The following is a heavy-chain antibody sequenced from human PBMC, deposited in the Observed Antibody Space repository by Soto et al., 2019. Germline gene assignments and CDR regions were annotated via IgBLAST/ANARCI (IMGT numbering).Heavy chain of an antibody. J-gene: IGHJ6*02. V-gene: IGHV4-4*02. CDR2: IYHTGNT. CDR1: GASLSSPHY. CDR3: ARYPMDDYFRGMDV. Sequence: SETLSFTSTLPGASLSSPHYWPWARQTPGKGLEWIGEIYHTGNTNYNPSLQSRVTLSLDKSKNQFSLRLESVTAADTAVYFCARYPMDDYFRGMDVWGQGTTVTVSS.